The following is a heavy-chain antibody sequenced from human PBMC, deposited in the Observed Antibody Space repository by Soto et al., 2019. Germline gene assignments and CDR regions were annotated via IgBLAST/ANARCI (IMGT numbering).Heavy chain of an antibody. CDR1: GFSLSTSGMC. CDR3: ASGTVTHYYYYMDV. D-gene: IGHD4-17*01. J-gene: IGHJ6*03. CDR2: IDWDDDK. Sequence: SGPTLVNPTQTLTLTCTFSGFSLSTSGMCVSWIRQPPGKALEWLARIDWDDDKYYSTSLKTRLTISKDTSKNQVVLTMTNMDPVDTATYYCASGTVTHYYYYMDVWGKGTTVTVSS. V-gene: IGHV2-70*11.